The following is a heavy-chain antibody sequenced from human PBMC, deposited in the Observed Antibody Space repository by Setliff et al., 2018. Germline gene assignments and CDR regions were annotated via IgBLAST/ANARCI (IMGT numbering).Heavy chain of an antibody. V-gene: IGHV1-69*05. CDR2: IIPIFGTA. CDR3: ARGHSTGTTDY. Sequence: GPPVKVSCKASGGTFSSYAISWVRQAPGQGLEWMGGIIPIFGTANYARKFQGRVTITTDESTSTAYMELSSLRSEDTAVYYCARGHSTGTTDYWGQGTLVTVSS. J-gene: IGHJ4*02. CDR1: GGTFSSYA. D-gene: IGHD3-22*01.